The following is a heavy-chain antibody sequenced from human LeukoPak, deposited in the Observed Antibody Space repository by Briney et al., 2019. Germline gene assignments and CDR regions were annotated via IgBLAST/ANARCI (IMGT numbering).Heavy chain of an antibody. Sequence: SETLSLTCTVSGGSISSGSYYWSWIRQPAGKGLEWIGRIYTSGSTNYNPSLKSRVTISVDTSKNQFSLKLSSVTAADTAVYYCARRANVWGSYRLRGTFDYWGQGTLVTVSS. CDR1: GGSISSGSYY. CDR3: ARRANVWGSYRLRGTFDY. D-gene: IGHD3-16*02. CDR2: IYTSGST. V-gene: IGHV4-61*02. J-gene: IGHJ4*02.